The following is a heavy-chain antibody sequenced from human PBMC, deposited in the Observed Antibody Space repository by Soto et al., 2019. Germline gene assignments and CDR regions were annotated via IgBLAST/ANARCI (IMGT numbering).Heavy chain of an antibody. CDR2: IYYSGST. Sequence: PSATLSLTCTVSGGSISSGGYYWSWIRQHPGKGLEWIGYIYYSGSTYYNPSLKSRVTISVDTSKNQFSLKLSSVTAADTAVYYCARSPKVVIAVHFDYWGQGTLVTVSS. CDR3: ARSPKVVIAVHFDY. J-gene: IGHJ4*02. V-gene: IGHV4-31*03. D-gene: IGHD3-22*01. CDR1: GGSISSGGYY.